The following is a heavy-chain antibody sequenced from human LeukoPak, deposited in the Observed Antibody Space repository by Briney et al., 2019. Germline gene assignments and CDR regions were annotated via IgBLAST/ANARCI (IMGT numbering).Heavy chain of an antibody. J-gene: IGHJ4*02. V-gene: IGHV3-23*01. CDR1: GFTFSSYA. Sequence: GGSLRLSCAASGFTFSSYAMSWVRQAPGKGLEWVSAISGSGGSTYHADSVKGRFTISRDNSKNTLYLQMNSLRAEDTAVYYCAKDISGGLWFGGFDYFDYWGQGTLVTVSS. CDR2: ISGSGGST. D-gene: IGHD3-10*01. CDR3: AKDISGGLWFGGFDYFDY.